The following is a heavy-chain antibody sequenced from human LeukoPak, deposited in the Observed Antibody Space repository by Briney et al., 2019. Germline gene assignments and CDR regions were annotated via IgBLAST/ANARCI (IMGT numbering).Heavy chain of an antibody. CDR2: IYPGDSDI. J-gene: IGHJ4*02. V-gene: IGHV5-51*01. Sequence: GESLKISCKGSGYRFSTYWIAWVRQMPGKGLEWMGIIYPGDSDIRYSPSFQGQFTISADKSISTAYLQWSSLKASDTAIYYCAGAAAGTAIDSWGQGTLVAVSS. D-gene: IGHD6-13*01. CDR3: AGAAAGTAIDS. CDR1: GYRFSTYW.